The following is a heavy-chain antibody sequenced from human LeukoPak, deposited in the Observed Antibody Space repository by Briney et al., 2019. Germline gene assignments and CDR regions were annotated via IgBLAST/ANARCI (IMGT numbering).Heavy chain of an antibody. CDR1: GFTFSNYG. CDR3: AEDRVGLGAFDI. V-gene: IGHV3-23*01. D-gene: IGHD3-16*01. CDR2: IGTSDGTT. J-gene: IGHJ3*02. Sequence: GSLRLSCAASGFTFSNYGMSWVRQAPGKGLEWVSAIGTSDGTTHYADPVKGRFTISRDNSKNTLHLQMNSLRAEDTAVYHCAEDRVGLGAFDIWGQGTMVTVSS.